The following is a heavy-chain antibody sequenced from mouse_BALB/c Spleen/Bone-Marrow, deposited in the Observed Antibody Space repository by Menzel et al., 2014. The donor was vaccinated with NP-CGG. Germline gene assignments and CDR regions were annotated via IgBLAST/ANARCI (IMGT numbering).Heavy chain of an antibody. CDR1: GFSLTGCG. V-gene: IGHV2-6-2*01. CDR3: ARQGYDGAMDY. J-gene: IGHJ4*01. Sequence: QVQLQQSGPDLVSPSQSLSITCTVSGFSLTGCGVHWVRQPPGKGLEWLVVIWSDGSTTYNSALKSRLSISKDNSKSQVFLKMNSLQTDDTAMYYCARQGYDGAMDYWGQGTSVTVSS. CDR2: IWSDGST. D-gene: IGHD2-2*01.